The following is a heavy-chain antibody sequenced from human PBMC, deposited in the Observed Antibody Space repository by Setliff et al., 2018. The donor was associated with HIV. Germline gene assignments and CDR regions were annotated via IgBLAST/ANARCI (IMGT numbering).Heavy chain of an antibody. J-gene: IGHJ3*02. D-gene: IGHD2-2*01. V-gene: IGHV4-59*01. CDR2: IYYTGST. Sequence: TLSLTCTVSGGSISTYYWCWIRQPPGNGLEWIGYIYYTGSTNYNPSLKSRVTISVDTSKNQFPLNLSSVTAADTAVYYCARVACSSTSCPRRYAFDMWGQGTMVTVSS. CDR1: GGSISTYY. CDR3: ARVACSSTSCPRRYAFDM.